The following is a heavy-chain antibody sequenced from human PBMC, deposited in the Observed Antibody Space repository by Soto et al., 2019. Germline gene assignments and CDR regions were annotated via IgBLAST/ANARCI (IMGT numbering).Heavy chain of an antibody. CDR3: ARYSPPKKTYDSNPGWFDP. CDR1: GGSISSGDYY. D-gene: IGHD3-22*01. J-gene: IGHJ5*02. CDR2: MFYTGST. V-gene: IGHV4-30-4*01. Sequence: TLSLTCTVSGGSISSGDYYWSWIRQHPGKGLEWIGYMFYTGSTNYNPSLKSRVTISIDTSRNQFSLSLSSVTAADTAVYFCARYSPPKKTYDSNPGWFDPWGQGTLVTVSS.